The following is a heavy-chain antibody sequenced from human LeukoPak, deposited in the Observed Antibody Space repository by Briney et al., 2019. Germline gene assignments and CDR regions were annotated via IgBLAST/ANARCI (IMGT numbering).Heavy chain of an antibody. J-gene: IGHJ6*02. Sequence: SETLSLTCAVHGGSFSGYYWSWIRQPPGKGLEWIGEINHSGSTNYNPSLKSRVTISVDTSKNQFSLKLSSVTAADTAVYYCARVPSGYYYGMDVWGQGTTVTVSS. D-gene: IGHD1-14*01. CDR2: INHSGST. V-gene: IGHV4-34*01. CDR3: ARVPSGYYYGMDV. CDR1: GGSFSGYY.